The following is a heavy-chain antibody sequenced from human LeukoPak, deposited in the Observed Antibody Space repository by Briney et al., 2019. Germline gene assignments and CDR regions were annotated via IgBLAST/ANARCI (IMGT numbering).Heavy chain of an antibody. CDR2: IYSGGST. CDR1: GFTVSSNY. J-gene: IGHJ4*02. D-gene: IGHD2-15*01. V-gene: IGHV3-66*01. Sequence: GGSLRLSCAASGFTVSSNYMSWVRQAPGKGLEWVSVIYSGGSTYYADSVKGRFTISRDNSKNTLYLQMNSLRAEDTAVYYCASPLSAASCSGGSCYDYWGQGTLVTVSS. CDR3: ASPLSAASCSGGSCYDY.